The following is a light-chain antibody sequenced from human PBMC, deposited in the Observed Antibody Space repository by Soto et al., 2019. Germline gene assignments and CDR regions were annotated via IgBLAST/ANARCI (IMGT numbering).Light chain of an antibody. CDR2: DVS. CDR3: CSYAGSYTFVV. CDR1: SSDVGGYNS. V-gene: IGLV2-11*01. J-gene: IGLJ2*01. Sequence: QSALTQPRSVSGSPGQSVTNSCTGTSSDVGGYNSVSWYQQHPGKAPKLIIYDVSKRPSGVPDRFSGSKSGNTASLTISGLQAEDEADYYCCSYAGSYTFVVFGGGTKLTVL.